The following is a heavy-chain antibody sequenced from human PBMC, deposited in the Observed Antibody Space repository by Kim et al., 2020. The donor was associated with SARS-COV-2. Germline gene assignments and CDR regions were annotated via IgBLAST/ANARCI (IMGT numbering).Heavy chain of an antibody. CDR2: ISGSGGST. D-gene: IGHD2-21*02. CDR1: GFTFSSYA. CDR3: AKEGTIVVVTAVHWYFDL. J-gene: IGHJ2*01. V-gene: IGHV3-23*01. Sequence: GGSLRLSCAASGFTFSSYAMSWVRQAPGKGLEWVSAISGSGGSTYYADSVKGRFTISRDNSKNTLYLQMNSLRAEDTAVYYCAKEGTIVVVTAVHWYFDLWGRGTLVTVSS.